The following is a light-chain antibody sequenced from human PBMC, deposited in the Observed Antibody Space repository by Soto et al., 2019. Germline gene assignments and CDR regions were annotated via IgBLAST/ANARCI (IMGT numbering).Light chain of an antibody. CDR3: QQYHIYSGT. V-gene: IGKV1-5*01. CDR1: QSISSW. J-gene: IGKJ1*01. CDR2: DAS. Sequence: DIQMTQSPSTLSASVGYRVTITCRASQSISSWLAWYQQKPGKAPKLLIYDASSLESGVPSRFSGSGSGTEFTLTINSLQPDDFATYYCQQYHIYSGTFGQGTTVDIK.